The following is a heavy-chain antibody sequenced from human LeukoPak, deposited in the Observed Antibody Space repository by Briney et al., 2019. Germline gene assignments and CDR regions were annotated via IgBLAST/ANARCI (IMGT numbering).Heavy chain of an antibody. CDR2: SSRSGSTI. J-gene: IGHJ3*02. V-gene: IGHV3-11*01. CDR3: ARLRNYAFDI. D-gene: IGHD5-24*01. Sequence: GGSLRLSCAASGFTFSDYYMSWIRQAPGKGLEWVSYSSRSGSTIFYADSVKGRFTTSRDNAKNLLYLQMNSLRAEDTAVYYCARLRNYAFDIWGQGTMVTVSS. CDR1: GFTFSDYY.